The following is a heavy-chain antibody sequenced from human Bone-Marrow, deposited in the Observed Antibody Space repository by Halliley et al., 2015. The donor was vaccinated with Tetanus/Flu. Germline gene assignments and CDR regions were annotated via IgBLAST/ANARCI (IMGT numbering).Heavy chain of an antibody. J-gene: IGHJ6*02. D-gene: IGHD1-26*01. CDR1: GFTFRSFA. CDR2: ISGSGGNT. V-gene: IGHV3-23*01. CDR3: AKDLKMPDQWELLRGYYYYYDMDV. Sequence: SLRLSCAASGFTFRSFAMTWVRQAPGKGLEWVSGISGSGGNTYYADSVKGRFTMSRDNSKNTLYLQMETLRAEDTAVYFCAKDLKMPDQWELLRGYYYYYDMDVWGRGTSVTVSS.